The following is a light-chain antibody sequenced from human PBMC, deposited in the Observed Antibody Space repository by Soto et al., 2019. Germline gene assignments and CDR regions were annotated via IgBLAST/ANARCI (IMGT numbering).Light chain of an antibody. Sequence: QSALPQPASVSGSPGQSITISCTATISDVYDYKYVSWYQQHPGKAPKLIIYEVTHRPSGVSSRFSGSKSDNTASLTISGLQAEDEAEYYCSSFTPYSLGGFGGGTKVTVL. CDR3: SSFTPYSLGG. CDR1: ISDVYDYKY. V-gene: IGLV2-14*01. J-gene: IGLJ3*02. CDR2: EVT.